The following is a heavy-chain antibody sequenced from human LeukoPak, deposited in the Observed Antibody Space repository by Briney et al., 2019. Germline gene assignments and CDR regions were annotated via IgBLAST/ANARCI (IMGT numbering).Heavy chain of an antibody. CDR3: AQVGLGYYYYGMDV. D-gene: IGHD2-15*01. CDR1: GGSFSGYY. V-gene: IGHV4-34*01. J-gene: IGHJ6*02. Sequence: PSETLSLTCAVYGGSFSGYYWSWLRQPPGKGLEWLGEINHSGSTNYNPSLKSRVTISVDTSKNQFSLKLSSVTAADTAVYYCAQVGLGYYYYGMDVWGQGTTVTVS. CDR2: INHSGST.